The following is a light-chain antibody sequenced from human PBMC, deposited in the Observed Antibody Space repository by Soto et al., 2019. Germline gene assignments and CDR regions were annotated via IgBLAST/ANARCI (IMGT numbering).Light chain of an antibody. CDR3: QQSYIPPLT. Sequence: DIQMTQSPSSLSASVGDRVTITCRASQNINTYLNWYQQGPGRAPKLLIYAASSLHSGVPSRFSVSGSGTDFTLTISSLQAEDFATYYCQQSYIPPLTFGGGTKVEI. CDR1: QNINTY. J-gene: IGKJ4*01. V-gene: IGKV1-39*01. CDR2: AAS.